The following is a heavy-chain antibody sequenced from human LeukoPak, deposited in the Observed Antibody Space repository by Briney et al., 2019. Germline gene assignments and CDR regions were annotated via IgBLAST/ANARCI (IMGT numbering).Heavy chain of an antibody. Sequence: GESLRLSCAASGFLVSGYYMSWVRQAPGKGLERVSVIYTGGNTYYADSVKGRFTISRDNSKNTLYLQMNSLRAEDTAVYYCARGGFDYWGQGTLVTVSS. CDR1: GFLVSGYY. V-gene: IGHV3-53*01. CDR2: IYTGGNT. CDR3: ARGGFDY. J-gene: IGHJ4*02.